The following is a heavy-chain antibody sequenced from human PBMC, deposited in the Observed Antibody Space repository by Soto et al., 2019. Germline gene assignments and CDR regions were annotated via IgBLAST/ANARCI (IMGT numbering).Heavy chain of an antibody. J-gene: IGHJ4*02. D-gene: IGHD5-18*01. Sequence: EVQLVESGGGLVQPGGSLRLSCAASGFTFSSFGMNWVRQAPGKGLEWLSYIGSSSSTIYYADSVKGRFTISRDNAKNSLYLQMNSLRAEDTAVYYCVRERYSYGLGRYWGQGTLVTVSS. CDR3: VRERYSYGLGRY. CDR1: GFTFSSFG. CDR2: IGSSSSTI. V-gene: IGHV3-48*01.